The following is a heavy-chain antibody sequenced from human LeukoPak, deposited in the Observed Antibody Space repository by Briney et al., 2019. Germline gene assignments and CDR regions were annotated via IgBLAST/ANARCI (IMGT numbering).Heavy chain of an antibody. Sequence: PGGSLRLSCAASEFTFSSYGMHWVRQAPGKGLEWVAVISYDGSNKYYADSVKGRFTISRDNSKNTLYLQMNSLRAEDTAVYYCAKIPPPHYCSSTSCYGYYYYYGMDVWGQGTTVTVSS. CDR3: AKIPPPHYCSSTSCYGYYYYYGMDV. J-gene: IGHJ6*02. D-gene: IGHD2-2*01. CDR1: EFTFSSYG. V-gene: IGHV3-30*18. CDR2: ISYDGSNK.